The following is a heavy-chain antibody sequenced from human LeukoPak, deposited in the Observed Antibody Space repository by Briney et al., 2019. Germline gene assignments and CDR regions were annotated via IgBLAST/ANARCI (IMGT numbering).Heavy chain of an antibody. V-gene: IGHV1-18*04. CDR1: GYTFTDYY. J-gene: IGHJ4*02. D-gene: IGHD4-17*01. CDR2: ISAYNDNT. Sequence: ASVKVSCKASGYTFTDYYLHWVRQAPGQGLEWMGWISAYNDNTNYAQKLQGRVTMTTDTSTSTAYMELWSLRSDDTAVYYCARDYGDYGYYFDCWGQGTLVTVSS. CDR3: ARDYGDYGYYFDC.